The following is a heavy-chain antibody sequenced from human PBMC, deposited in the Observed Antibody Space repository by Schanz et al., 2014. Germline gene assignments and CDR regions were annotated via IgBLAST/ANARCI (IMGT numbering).Heavy chain of an antibody. CDR2: INTGVNT. J-gene: IGHJ4*02. CDR1: GFTFGDYA. D-gene: IGHD6-13*01. Sequence: VHLLESGGGLVQPGGSLRLSCAASGFTFGDYAMTWVRQAPEKGLEWVSAINTGVNTYYADSVRGRFTMSRDNSKNTLYLQMNSLRAGDAAVYYCARGLIAAAGGAFDYWGQGTLVAVSA. V-gene: IGHV3-23*01. CDR3: ARGLIAAAGGAFDY.